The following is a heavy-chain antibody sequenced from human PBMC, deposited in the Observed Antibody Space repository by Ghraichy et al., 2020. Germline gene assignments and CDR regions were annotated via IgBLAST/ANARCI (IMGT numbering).Heavy chain of an antibody. J-gene: IGHJ4*02. CDR1: GYTFTGYY. CDR2: INPNSGGT. V-gene: IGHV1-2*02. D-gene: IGHD4-17*01. CDR3: ARDPVGGDYVPAYYFDY. Sequence: ASVKVSCKASGYTFTGYYMHWARQAPGQGLEWMGWINPNSGGTNYAQKFQGRVIMTRDTSTSTAYMELSRLRSDDTAVYYCARDPVGGDYVPAYYFDYWGQGTLVTVSS.